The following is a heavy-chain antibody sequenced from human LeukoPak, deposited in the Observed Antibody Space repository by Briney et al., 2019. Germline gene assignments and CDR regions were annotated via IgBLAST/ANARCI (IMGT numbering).Heavy chain of an antibody. CDR1: GDSVSSNSAA. CDR3: ARDPLYYDFWSGSHSDWFDP. Sequence: NPSQTLSLTCAISGDSVSSNSAAWNCIRQSPSRGLEWLGRTYYRSKWYNDYAVSVKSRITINPDTSKNQFSLQLNSVTPEDAAVYYCARDPLYYDFWSGSHSDWFDPWGQGTLVTVSS. CDR2: TYYRSKWYN. V-gene: IGHV6-1*01. J-gene: IGHJ5*02. D-gene: IGHD3-3*01.